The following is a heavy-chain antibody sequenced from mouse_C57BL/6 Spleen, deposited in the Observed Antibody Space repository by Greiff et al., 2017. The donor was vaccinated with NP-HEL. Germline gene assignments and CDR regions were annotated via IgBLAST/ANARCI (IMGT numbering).Heavy chain of an antibody. CDR1: GFTFSDYY. V-gene: IGHV5-16*01. CDR3: ARGRLNYFDY. CDR2: INYDGSST. J-gene: IGHJ2*01. D-gene: IGHD3-2*02. Sequence: DVQLVESEGGLVQPGSSMKLSCTASGFTFSDYYMAWVRQVPEKGLEWVANINYDGSSTYYLDSLKSRFIISRDNAKNILYLQMSSLKSEDTATYYCARGRLNYFDYWGQGTTLTVSS.